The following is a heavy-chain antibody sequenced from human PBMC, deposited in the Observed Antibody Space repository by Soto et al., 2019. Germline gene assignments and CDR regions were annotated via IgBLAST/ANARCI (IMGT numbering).Heavy chain of an antibody. Sequence: HPGGSLRLSCAASGFTFSSYAMSWVRQAPGKGLEWVSAISGSGGSTYYADSVKGRFTISRDNSKNTLYLQMNSLRAEDTAVYYCVAGRFLEWLYFDYWGQGTLVTVSS. J-gene: IGHJ4*02. CDR3: VAGRFLEWLYFDY. D-gene: IGHD3-3*01. V-gene: IGHV3-23*01. CDR1: GFTFSSYA. CDR2: ISGSGGST.